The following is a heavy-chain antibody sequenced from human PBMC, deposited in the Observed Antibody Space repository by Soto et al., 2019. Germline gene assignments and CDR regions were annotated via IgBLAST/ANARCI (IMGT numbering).Heavy chain of an antibody. J-gene: IGHJ4*02. V-gene: IGHV1-46*01. CDR2: INPSGDNI. D-gene: IGHD2-15*01. Sequence: QVQLVQSGAEVKKPGASVRVSCKASGYTLTSYSMHWVRQAPGQGLEWMGIINPSGDNIRYAQNFQGRVTMTRDTSTSTVYLELSSLRSEDTAIYYCARDPQGYCSGGGCYHFDYWGQGTLVTVSS. CDR3: ARDPQGYCSGGGCYHFDY. CDR1: GYTLTSYS.